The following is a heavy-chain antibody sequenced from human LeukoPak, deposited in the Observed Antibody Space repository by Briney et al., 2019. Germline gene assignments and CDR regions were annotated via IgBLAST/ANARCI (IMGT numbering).Heavy chain of an antibody. D-gene: IGHD1-26*01. V-gene: IGHV4-39*01. CDR3: ARLSIVGATSSYYMDV. Sequence: SETLSLTCSVSGDSFSSSSYYWGWIRQPPGKGLERIGSINYSGTTYYNPSLKSRVTISVDTSKKQFSLRLSSVTVADTAVYYCARLSIVGATSSYYMDVWGKGTTVTVSS. J-gene: IGHJ6*03. CDR2: INYSGTT. CDR1: GDSFSSSSYY.